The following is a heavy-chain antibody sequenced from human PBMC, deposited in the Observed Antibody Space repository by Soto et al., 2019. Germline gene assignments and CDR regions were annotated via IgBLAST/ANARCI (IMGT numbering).Heavy chain of an antibody. J-gene: IGHJ6*03. CDR3: ARDTTIFGVVTRVTPYYYYMDV. D-gene: IGHD3-3*01. Sequence: ASVKVSCKASGYTFTSYGISWVRQAPGQGLEWMGWISAYNGNTNYAQKLQGRVTMTTDTSTSTAYMELRSLRSDDTAVYYCARDTTIFGVVTRVTPYYYYMDVWGKGTTVTVSS. CDR1: GYTFTSYG. CDR2: ISAYNGNT. V-gene: IGHV1-18*01.